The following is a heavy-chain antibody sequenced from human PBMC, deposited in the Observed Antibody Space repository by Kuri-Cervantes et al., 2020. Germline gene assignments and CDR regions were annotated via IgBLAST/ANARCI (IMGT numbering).Heavy chain of an antibody. D-gene: IGHD6-13*01. CDR3: VKNAAARQYFFDF. J-gene: IGHJ4*02. CDR1: GFTFSNYA. Sequence: GGSLRLSCAASGFTFSNYAMSWVRQVPGKGLEWVSSISGFDGSGFDGYTYYAGSVMGRFTVSRDNSKNTLSLQMHTLRAEDTALYYCVKNAAARQYFFDFWGQGTLVTVSS. CDR2: ISGFDGSGFDGYT. V-gene: IGHV3-23*01.